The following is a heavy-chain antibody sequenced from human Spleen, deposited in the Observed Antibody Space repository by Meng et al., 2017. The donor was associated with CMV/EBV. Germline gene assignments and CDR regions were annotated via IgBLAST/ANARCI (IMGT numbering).Heavy chain of an antibody. Sequence: SETLSLTCTVSGGSISSSSYYWGWIRQPPGKGLEWIGSIYYSGSTYYNPSLKSRVTISVDTSKNQFSLKLSSVTAADTAVYYCARRVAAFWGRGFDPWGQGTLVTVSS. CDR2: IYYSGST. J-gene: IGHJ5*02. D-gene: IGHD6-25*01. CDR3: ARRVAAFWGRGFDP. CDR1: GGSISSSSYY. V-gene: IGHV4-39*01.